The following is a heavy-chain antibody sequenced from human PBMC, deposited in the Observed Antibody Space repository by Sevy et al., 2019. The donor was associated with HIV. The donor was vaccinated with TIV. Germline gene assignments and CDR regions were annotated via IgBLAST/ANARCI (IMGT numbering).Heavy chain of an antibody. Sequence: GGSLRLSCVASGFTFSTYSMNWVRQAPGKGLEWVSYISSSSTTIYYAGSVRGRFTISRDKAKNSLYLRMNSLRDEDTAVYYCAREGNYYDRSGYQYYFDYWGQGTPVTVSS. J-gene: IGHJ4*02. V-gene: IGHV3-48*02. CDR1: GFTFSTYS. D-gene: IGHD3-22*01. CDR2: ISSSSTTI. CDR3: AREGNYYDRSGYQYYFDY.